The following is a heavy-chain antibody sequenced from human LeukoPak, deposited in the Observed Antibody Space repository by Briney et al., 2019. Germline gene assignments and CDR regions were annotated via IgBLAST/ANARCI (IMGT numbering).Heavy chain of an antibody. CDR1: GASISSGDYY. D-gene: IGHD6-6*01. CDR2: IYYSGST. CDR3: ARKEQLADYFDY. Sequence: PSQTLSLTCTVSGASISSGDYYWRWIRQPPGKGLEWIGYIYYSGSTYYNPPLKSRVTISVDTSKNQFSLKLSSVAAADTAVYYCARKEQLADYFDYWGQGTLVTVSS. J-gene: IGHJ4*02. V-gene: IGHV4-30-4*08.